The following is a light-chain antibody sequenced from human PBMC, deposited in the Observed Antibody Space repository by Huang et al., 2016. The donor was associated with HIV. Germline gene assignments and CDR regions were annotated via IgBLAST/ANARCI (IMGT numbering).Light chain of an antibody. CDR3: MEALQTPLT. V-gene: IGKV2-28*01. J-gene: IGKJ3*01. CDR2: MGS. Sequence: DIVMTQSPLSLAVTPGESVSISCRSSQSLLHSNGYNYLDWYLQKPGQSPQLLIYMGSNRASGVPDRFSGSGTGTDFTLKISRVEAEDVGVYYCMEALQTPLTFGPGTKVDIK. CDR1: QSLLHSNGYNY.